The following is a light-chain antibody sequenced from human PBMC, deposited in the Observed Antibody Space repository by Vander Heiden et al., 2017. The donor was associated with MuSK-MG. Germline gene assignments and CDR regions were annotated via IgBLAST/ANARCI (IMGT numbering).Light chain of an antibody. CDR2: GNS. CDR1: SSNIGAGYD. Sequence: QSVLTQPPSVSGAPGQRVTISCTGSSSNIGAGYDVNWYQQLPGTAPNRRIYGNSNRPSGVPDRFSGSKSGTSASLAITGLQAEDEADDYCQSYDSSLSGGVFGGGTKLTVL. CDR3: QSYDSSLSGGV. J-gene: IGLJ2*01. V-gene: IGLV1-40*01.